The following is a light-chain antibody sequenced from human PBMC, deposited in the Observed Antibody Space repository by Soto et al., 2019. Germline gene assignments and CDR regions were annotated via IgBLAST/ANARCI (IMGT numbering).Light chain of an antibody. CDR3: AAWDDSLNGFV. J-gene: IGLJ1*01. Sequence: QSVLTQPPSASWTPGQRVTISCSGGSSNIGVNTVNWYQQLPGTAPKLLIYLNYQRPSGVPDRFSGSRSGTSASLAISGLQSEDEADYYCAAWDDSLNGFVFGSGTKLTVL. CDR2: LNY. V-gene: IGLV1-44*01. CDR1: SSNIGVNT.